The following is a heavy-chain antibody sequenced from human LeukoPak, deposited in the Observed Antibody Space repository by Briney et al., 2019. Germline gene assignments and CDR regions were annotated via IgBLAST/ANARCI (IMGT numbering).Heavy chain of an antibody. V-gene: IGHV3-7*01. CDR3: ARGGRIVVPNSPSFDY. CDR2: IKQDGSEK. D-gene: IGHD3-22*01. Sequence: GGSLRLSCAASGFTFSSYWMSWVRQAPGKGLEWVANIKQDGSEKYYVDSVKGRFTISRDNAKNSLYLQMNSLRAEDTAVYYCARGGRIVVPNSPSFDYWGQGTLVTVSS. CDR1: GFTFSSYW. J-gene: IGHJ4*02.